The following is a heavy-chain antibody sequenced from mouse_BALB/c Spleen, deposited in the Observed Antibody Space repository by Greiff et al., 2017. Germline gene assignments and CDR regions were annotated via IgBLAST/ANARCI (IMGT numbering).Heavy chain of an antibody. CDR1: GFTFSSYG. V-gene: IGHV5-6-3*01. Sequence: EVKLMESGGGLVQPGGSLKLSCAASGFTFSSYGMALVRQTPDTRLELVATINSNGGSTYYPDSVKGRFTITRDNAKNTLYLQMSSLKSEDTAMYYCARDDYDYDGAMDYWGQGTSVTVSS. CDR3: ARDDYDYDGAMDY. J-gene: IGHJ4*01. CDR2: INSNGGST. D-gene: IGHD2-4*01.